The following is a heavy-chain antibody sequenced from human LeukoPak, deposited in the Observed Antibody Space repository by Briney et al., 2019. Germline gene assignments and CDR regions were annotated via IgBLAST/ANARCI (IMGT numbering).Heavy chain of an antibody. D-gene: IGHD3-22*01. V-gene: IGHV3-23*01. CDR3: AKDQEVGVVAPLPFDY. CDR2: ISGSGGST. J-gene: IGHJ4*02. Sequence: GSLRLSCAASGFTFSSYAMGLVRQAPGKGLEWVSAISGSGGSTYYADSVKGRFTISRDNSKNTLYLQMNSLRAEDTAVYYCAKDQEVGVVAPLPFDYWGQGTLVTVSS. CDR1: GFTFSSYA.